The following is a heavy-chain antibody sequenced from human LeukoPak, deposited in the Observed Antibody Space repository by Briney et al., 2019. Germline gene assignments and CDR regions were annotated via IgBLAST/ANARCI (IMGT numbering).Heavy chain of an antibody. Sequence: GRSLRLSCAASGFTFSSYGMHWVRQAPGKGLEWVAVISYDGSNKYYADSVKGRFTISRDNSKNTLYLQVNSLRAEDTAVYYCATHYYGSGSHYNVGYWGQGTLVTVSS. D-gene: IGHD3-10*01. CDR1: GFTFSSYG. CDR3: ATHYYGSGSHYNVGY. J-gene: IGHJ4*02. V-gene: IGHV3-30*03. CDR2: ISYDGSNK.